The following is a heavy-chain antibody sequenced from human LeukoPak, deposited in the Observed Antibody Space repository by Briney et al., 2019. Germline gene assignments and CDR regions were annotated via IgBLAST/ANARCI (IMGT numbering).Heavy chain of an antibody. CDR2: IYWGDDK. CDR3: AHSLWAYYDSSGSGAFDY. J-gene: IGHJ4*02. D-gene: IGHD3-22*01. CDR1: GFSLSTSGVG. V-gene: IGHV2-5*02. Sequence: SGPTLVNPTQTLTLTCTFSGFSLSTSGVGVGWIRQPPGKALEWLALIYWGDDKRYSPSLKSRLTITKDTSKNQVVLTMTNMDPVDTATYYCAHSLWAYYDSSGSGAFDYWGQGTLVTVSS.